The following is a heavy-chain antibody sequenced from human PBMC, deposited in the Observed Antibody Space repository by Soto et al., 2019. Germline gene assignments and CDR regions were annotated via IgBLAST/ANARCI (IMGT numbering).Heavy chain of an antibody. CDR2: INHRGST. CDR1: GGSFSGYY. J-gene: IGHJ6*03. Sequence: SETLSLTCAVSGGSFSGYYWSWIRQPPGKGLEWIGEINHRGSTDYNTSLMSRVTISVDTSKNQFSLKLSSVTSADTAVYYCASGVEDTVTYYNYYMDHWCKGTTVTVSS. D-gene: IGHD4-17*01. CDR3: ASGVEDTVTYYNYYMDH. V-gene: IGHV4-34*01.